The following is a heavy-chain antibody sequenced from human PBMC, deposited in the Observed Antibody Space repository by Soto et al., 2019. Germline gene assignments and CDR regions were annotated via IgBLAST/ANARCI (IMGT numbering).Heavy chain of an antibody. CDR1: DGSISSGGYY. CDR2: IYYSGST. D-gene: IGHD6-13*01. Sequence: PSETLSLTCTVSDGSISSGGYYWSWIRQHPGKGLEWIGYIYYSGSTYYNPSLKSRVTISVDTSKNQFSLKLSSVTAADTAVYYCARELNLPGIAAVRFDPWGQGTLVTVSS. J-gene: IGHJ5*02. V-gene: IGHV4-31*03. CDR3: ARELNLPGIAAVRFDP.